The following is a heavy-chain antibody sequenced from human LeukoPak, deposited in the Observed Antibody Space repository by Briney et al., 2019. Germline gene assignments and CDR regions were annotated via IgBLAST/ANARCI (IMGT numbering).Heavy chain of an antibody. CDR2: ISSSGSTI. V-gene: IGHV3-11*04. CDR3: ARDYYDNSAYYYMDV. D-gene: IGHD3-22*01. CDR1: GFTFSDYY. J-gene: IGHJ6*03. Sequence: GGSLRLSCAASGFTFSDYYMSWIRQAPGKGLEWVSYISSSGSTIYYADSVKGRFTISRDKAKNSLYLQMNSLRAEDTAVYYCARDYYDNSAYYYMDVWGKGTTVTVSS.